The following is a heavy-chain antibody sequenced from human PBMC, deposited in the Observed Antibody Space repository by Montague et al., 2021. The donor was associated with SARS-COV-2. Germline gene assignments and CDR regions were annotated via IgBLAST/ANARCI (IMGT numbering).Heavy chain of an antibody. V-gene: IGHV4-39*07. CDR1: GGSIGNWSYY. Sequence: SETLSLTCTVSGGSIGNWSYYWGWVRQPPGKGLEWIGSPYYTAGAFYNPPLMSRVTESFDTSKNKISLNRASVTAAVTAVCYCATGCEEYFDFWGRGTLVMVSS. D-gene: IGHD3-10*01. CDR3: ATGCEEYFDF. J-gene: IGHJ2*01. CDR2: PYYTAGA.